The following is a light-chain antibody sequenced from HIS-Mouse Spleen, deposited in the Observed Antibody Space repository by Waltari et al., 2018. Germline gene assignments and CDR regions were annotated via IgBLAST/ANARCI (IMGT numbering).Light chain of an antibody. CDR3: QAWDSSTYV. CDR2: QDS. Sequence: SYELTQPPSVSVSPGQTARIPCSGDNLGDKYACWYQQKPGQSPVLVIYQDSKRPSGIPERFSGSNSGNTATLTISGTQAMDEADYYCQAWDSSTYVFGTGTKVTVL. CDR1: NLGDKY. J-gene: IGLJ1*01. V-gene: IGLV3-1*01.